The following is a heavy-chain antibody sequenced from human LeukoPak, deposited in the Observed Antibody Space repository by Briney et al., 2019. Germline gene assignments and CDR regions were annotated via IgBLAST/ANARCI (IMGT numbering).Heavy chain of an antibody. D-gene: IGHD2-15*01. CDR1: GFTFSSYA. J-gene: IGHJ5*02. CDR3: AREGTYCSGGSCYRGGASSWFDP. Sequence: GGSLRLICAASGFTFSSYAMHRVRQPPGKGLQWVAVISYDGSNKYYADSVKGRFTISRDKSKNTLYLQMNSLRAEDTAVYYCAREGTYCSGGSCYRGGASSWFDPWGQGTLVTVSS. CDR2: ISYDGSNK. V-gene: IGHV3-30*04.